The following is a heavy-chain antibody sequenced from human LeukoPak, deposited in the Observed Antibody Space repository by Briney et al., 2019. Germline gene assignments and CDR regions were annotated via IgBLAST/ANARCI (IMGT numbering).Heavy chain of an antibody. Sequence: SETLSLTCTVSRGSISGSYWSWLRQPPGKGLEWIGYIYYSGSTNYNPSLKSRVTISVDTSKNQFSLKLSSVTAADTAVYYCARGAGLDYWGQGTLVTVSS. CDR3: ARGAGLDY. CDR2: IYYSGST. CDR1: RGSISGSY. J-gene: IGHJ4*02. V-gene: IGHV4-59*01.